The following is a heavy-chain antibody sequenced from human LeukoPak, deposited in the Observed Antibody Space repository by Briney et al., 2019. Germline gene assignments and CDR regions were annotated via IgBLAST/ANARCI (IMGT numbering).Heavy chain of an antibody. CDR2: VSGRDTST. CDR1: GFTFSNYA. D-gene: IGHD3-9*01. J-gene: IGHJ4*02. CDR3: AKWGDYDVLTGYYDSDY. V-gene: IGHV3-23*01. Sequence: GASLRLSCAASGFTFSNYAMSWVRQAPGKGLEWVSAVSGRDTSTYYTDSVKGRFTVSRDNSKNTLYLQMNSLSAEDTAIYYCAKWGDYDVLTGYYDSDYWGQGTLVTVSS.